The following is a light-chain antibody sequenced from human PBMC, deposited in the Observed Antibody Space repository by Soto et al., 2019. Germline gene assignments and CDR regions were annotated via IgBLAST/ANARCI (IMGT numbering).Light chain of an antibody. CDR3: QQYGSSPFT. CDR2: GAS. V-gene: IGKV3-20*01. CDR1: QSVSSSY. J-gene: IGKJ3*01. Sequence: EIVLTQSPGALSLSPGERATLSCRASQSVSSSYLARYQQQPGQAPRLLIYGASSRATGIPDRFSGSGSGTDFTLTISRLEPEDFAVYYCQQYGSSPFTFGPGTKVDIK.